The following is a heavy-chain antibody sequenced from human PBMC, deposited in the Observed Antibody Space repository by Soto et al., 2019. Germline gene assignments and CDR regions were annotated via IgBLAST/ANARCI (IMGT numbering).Heavy chain of an antibody. Sequence: QVQLVESGGGVVQPGRSLRLSCAASGFTFSSYGMHWVRQAPGKGLEWVAVIWYDGSNKYYADSVKGRFTISRDNSKNTLYLQMNSLIAEDTAVYYCARSPVLRYYFDYWGQGTLVTVSS. J-gene: IGHJ4*02. CDR1: GFTFSSYG. CDR2: IWYDGSNK. D-gene: IGHD3-3*01. CDR3: ARSPVLRYYFDY. V-gene: IGHV3-33*01.